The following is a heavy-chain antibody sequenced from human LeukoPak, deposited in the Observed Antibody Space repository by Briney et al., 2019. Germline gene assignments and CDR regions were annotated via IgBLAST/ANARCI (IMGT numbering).Heavy chain of an antibody. V-gene: IGHV1-46*01. CDR1: GYIFTNYY. J-gene: IGHJ4*02. D-gene: IGHD3-22*01. CDR3: ARAGYDSSGYYSY. Sequence: ASVKVSCKACGYIFTNYYMHWVRQAPGQGLDWMGIINPSGGSTTYAQKFQGRVTMTRDTSTSTVYMEVSSLRSEDTAVYYCARAGYDSSGYYSYWGQGTLVTVSS. CDR2: INPSGGST.